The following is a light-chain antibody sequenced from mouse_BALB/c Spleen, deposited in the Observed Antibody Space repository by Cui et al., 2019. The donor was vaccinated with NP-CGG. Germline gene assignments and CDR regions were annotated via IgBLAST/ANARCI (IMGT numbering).Light chain of an antibody. CDR1: TGAVTTSNY. Sequence: QADVTKESALTTAPGETVTLTCRSSTGAVTTSNYANWVQEKPDHLFTGLIGGTNNRAPGVPARFSGSLIGDKAALTITGAQTEDEAIYFCALWYSNHWVFGGGTKLTVL. CDR3: ALWYSNHWV. V-gene: IGLV1*01. J-gene: IGLJ1*01. CDR2: GTN.